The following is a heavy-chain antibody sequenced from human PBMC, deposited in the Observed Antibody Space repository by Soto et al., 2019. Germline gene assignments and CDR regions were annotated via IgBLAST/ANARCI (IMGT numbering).Heavy chain of an antibody. V-gene: IGHV4-39*01. CDR3: ARLGAARLLVDY. CDR1: GGSISSSSYY. D-gene: IGHD6-6*01. J-gene: IGHJ4*02. Sequence: SETLSLTCTVSGGSISSSSYYWGWIRQPPGKGLEWIGSIYYSGSTYYNPSLESRVTISVDTSKNQFSLKLSSVTAADTAVYYCARLGAARLLVDYWGQGTLVTVSS. CDR2: IYYSGST.